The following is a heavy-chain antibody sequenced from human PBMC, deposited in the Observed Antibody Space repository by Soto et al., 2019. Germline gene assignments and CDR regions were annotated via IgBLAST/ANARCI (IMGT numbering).Heavy chain of an antibody. Sequence: PSETLSLTCTVSGGSISSYYWSWIRQPPGKGLEWIGYIYYSGSTNYNPSLKSRVTISVDTSKNQFSLKLSSVTAADTAVYYCARDSVERRERRGFDYWGQGALVTVSS. CDR1: GGSISSYY. J-gene: IGHJ4*02. CDR3: ARDSVERRERRGFDY. CDR2: IYYSGST. V-gene: IGHV4-59*01. D-gene: IGHD1-1*01.